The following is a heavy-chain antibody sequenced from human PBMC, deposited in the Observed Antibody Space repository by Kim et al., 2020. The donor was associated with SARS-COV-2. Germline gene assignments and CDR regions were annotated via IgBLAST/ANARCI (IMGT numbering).Heavy chain of an antibody. V-gene: IGHV3-9*01. CDR3: ARGRPIDY. CDR2: ITWNNNTI. J-gene: IGHJ4*02. CDR1: GFTFDDYA. Sequence: GGSLRLSCAASGFTFDDYAMHWVRQAPGEGLQWVSGITWNNNTIGYADSVKGRFTISRDNAQNSLYLEMNSLRVEDTAFYYCARGRPIDYWGQGTLVTV. D-gene: IGHD3-10*01.